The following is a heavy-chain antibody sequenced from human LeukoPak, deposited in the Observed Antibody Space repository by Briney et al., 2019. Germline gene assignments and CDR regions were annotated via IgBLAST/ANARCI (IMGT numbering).Heavy chain of an antibody. D-gene: IGHD3-16*01. CDR3: ARDWALNY. J-gene: IGHJ4*02. CDR2: VSFDGDNK. CDR1: GFTFSSYA. V-gene: IGHV3-30-3*01. Sequence: GGSLRLSCAASGFTFSSYAKHWVRQAPGKGLEWVAVVSFDGDNKYYADSVKDRFTISRDNSQNTLYLQLNSLRAEDTAVYYWARDWALNYWGQGTLVTVSS.